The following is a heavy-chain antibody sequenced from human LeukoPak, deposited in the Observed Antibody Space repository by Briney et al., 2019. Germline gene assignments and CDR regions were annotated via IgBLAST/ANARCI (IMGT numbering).Heavy chain of an antibody. J-gene: IGHJ5*02. CDR1: GYTFTGYY. D-gene: IGHD2-2*01. Sequence: ASVKVSCKASGYTFTGYYMHWVRQAPGQGLEWMGWINPNSGGTNYAQKFQGRVTMTRDTSISTAYMELSRLRSDDTAVYYCARASSTSCYECSNWFDPWGQGTLVTVSS. CDR3: ARASSTSCYECSNWFDP. CDR2: INPNSGGT. V-gene: IGHV1-2*02.